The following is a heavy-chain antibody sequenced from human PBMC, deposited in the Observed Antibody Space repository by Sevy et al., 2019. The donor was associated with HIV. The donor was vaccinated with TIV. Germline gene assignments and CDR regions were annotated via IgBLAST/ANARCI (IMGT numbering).Heavy chain of an antibody. CDR2: IWYDGSEI. J-gene: IGHJ6*02. D-gene: IGHD1-1*01. CDR3: ARGLGTLTSYYYYGMDV. Sequence: GGSLRLSCAASGFTFSSYGMHWVRQGPGKGLEWVAVIWYDGSEIYYGDSVKGRFTISRDNSKNTLFLQMNSLRAEDTAVYYCARGLGTLTSYYYYGMDVWGQGTTVTVSS. V-gene: IGHV3-33*01. CDR1: GFTFSSYG.